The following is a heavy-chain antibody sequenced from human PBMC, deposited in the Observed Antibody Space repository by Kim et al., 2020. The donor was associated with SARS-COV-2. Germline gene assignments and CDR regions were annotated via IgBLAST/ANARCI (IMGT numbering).Heavy chain of an antibody. CDR3: ARLGGGAPYYFDY. V-gene: IGHV5-51*01. D-gene: IGHD3-10*01. Sequence: YSPSFTGQITSSADKSISTADLEWSSLKASDTAMYYCARLGGGAPYYFDYWGQGTLVTVSS. J-gene: IGHJ4*02.